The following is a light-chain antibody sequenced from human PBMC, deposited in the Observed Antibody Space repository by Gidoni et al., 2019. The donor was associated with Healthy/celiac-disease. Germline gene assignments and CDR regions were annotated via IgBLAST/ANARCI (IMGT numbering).Light chain of an antibody. CDR2: AAS. CDR1: QGISGY. CDR3: QQYYSYPQT. V-gene: IGKV1-8*01. J-gene: IGKJ1*01. Sequence: AIRMTQSPSSFSASTGDRVTITCRASQGISGYLAWYQQKPGKAPKLLIYAASTLQSGVPSRFSGSGSGTDFTLTISCLQSEDFATYYCQQYYSYPQTFGQXTKVEIK.